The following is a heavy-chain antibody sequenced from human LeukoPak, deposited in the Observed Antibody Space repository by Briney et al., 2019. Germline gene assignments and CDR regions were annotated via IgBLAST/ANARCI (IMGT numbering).Heavy chain of an antibody. CDR1: GGTFSSYA. V-gene: IGHV1-69*13. J-gene: IGHJ4*02. D-gene: IGHD6-13*01. CDR3: AKESPWAAAGLFDY. CDR2: IIPIFGTA. Sequence: ASVKVSCKASGGTFSSYAISWVRQAPGQGLEWMGGIIPIFGTANYAQKFQGRVTITADESTSTAYMELRSLRSENTAVYYCAKESPWAAAGLFDYWGQGTLVTVSS.